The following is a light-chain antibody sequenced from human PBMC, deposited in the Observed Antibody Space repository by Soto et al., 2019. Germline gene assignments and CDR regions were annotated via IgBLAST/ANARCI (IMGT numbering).Light chain of an antibody. CDR2: DAS. CDR1: QSVSSY. J-gene: IGKJ3*01. CDR3: QQRSHWPST. Sequence: EIVLTQSPATLSLSPGERATLSCRASQSVSSYLAWYQQKPGQAPRLLIYDASNRATGIPARFSGSGSGTEFTLTISSLEPEDFAVYYCQQRSHWPSTFGPGTKVDIK. V-gene: IGKV3-11*01.